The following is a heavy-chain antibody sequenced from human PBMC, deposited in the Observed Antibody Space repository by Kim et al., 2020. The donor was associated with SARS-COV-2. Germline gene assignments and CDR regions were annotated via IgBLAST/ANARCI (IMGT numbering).Heavy chain of an antibody. CDR2: IYSGGST. D-gene: IGHD6-19*01. J-gene: IGHJ6*03. V-gene: IGHV3-53*01. CDR1: GFTVSSNY. CDR3: ARPRRTAQYSSGWYVYYYYYMDV. Sequence: GGSLRLSCASSGFTVSSNYMSWVRQAPGKGLEWVSVIYSGGSTYYADSVKGRFTISRHNSKNTLYLQMNSLRAADTAVYYCARPRRTAQYSSGWYVYYYYYMDVWGKGTTVNVSS.